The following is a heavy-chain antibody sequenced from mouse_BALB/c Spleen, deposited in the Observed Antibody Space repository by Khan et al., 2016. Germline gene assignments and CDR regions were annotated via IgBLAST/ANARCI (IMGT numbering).Heavy chain of an antibody. CDR1: GFDFSRYW. CDR3: ASTFWYFDV. CDR2: INPDSSTI. Sequence: EVKLLESGGGLVQPGGSLKLSCAASGFDFSRYWMSWVRQAPGKGLEWIGEINPDSSTINYTPSLKDKFIISRDNAQNSLDLQMSTVRSEDTSLYYCASTFWYFDVWGAVSTVTVSS. J-gene: IGHJ1*01. V-gene: IGHV4-1*02.